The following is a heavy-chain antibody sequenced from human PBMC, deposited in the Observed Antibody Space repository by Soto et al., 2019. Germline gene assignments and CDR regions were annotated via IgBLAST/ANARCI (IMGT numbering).Heavy chain of an antibody. CDR3: AQDWDDSLAFDI. CDR2: ISSDGSNK. D-gene: IGHD1-26*01. V-gene: IGHV3-30*18. Sequence: QVQLVESGGGVVQPGRSLRLSCAASGFTFSSYGMHWVRQAPGKGLEWVAVISSDGSNKYYADSVKGRFTISRDNSKNTLYLQMNSLRAEDTAVYYCAQDWDDSLAFDIWGQGTMVTVSS. J-gene: IGHJ3*02. CDR1: GFTFSSYG.